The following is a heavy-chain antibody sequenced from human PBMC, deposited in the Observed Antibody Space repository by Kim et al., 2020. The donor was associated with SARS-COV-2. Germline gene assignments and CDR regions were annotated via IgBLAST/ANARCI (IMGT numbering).Heavy chain of an antibody. Sequence: GESLKISCKGSGYSFTSYWIGWVRQMPGKGLEWMGIIYPGDSDTRYSPSFQGQVTISADKSISTAYLQWSSLKASDTAMYYCARAPSIAARPDWFDPWGQGTLVTVSS. CDR3: ARAPSIAARPDWFDP. D-gene: IGHD6-6*01. J-gene: IGHJ5*02. V-gene: IGHV5-51*01. CDR2: IYPGDSDT. CDR1: GYSFTSYW.